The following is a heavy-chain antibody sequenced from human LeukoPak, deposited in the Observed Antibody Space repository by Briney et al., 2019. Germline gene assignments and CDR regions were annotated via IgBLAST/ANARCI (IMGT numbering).Heavy chain of an antibody. CDR1: GGSISSGSYY. CDR2: IYTSGST. Sequence: SETLSLTCTVSGGSISSGSYYWSWIRQPAGKGLGWIGRIYTSGSTNYNPSLKSRVTISVDTSKNQFSLKLSSVTAADTAVYYCARELLYDYGDYFGYFDYWGQGTLVTVSS. V-gene: IGHV4-61*02. J-gene: IGHJ4*02. CDR3: ARELLYDYGDYFGYFDY. D-gene: IGHD4-17*01.